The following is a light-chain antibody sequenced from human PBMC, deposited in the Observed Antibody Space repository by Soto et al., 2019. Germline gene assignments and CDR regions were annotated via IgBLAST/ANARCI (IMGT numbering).Light chain of an antibody. CDR2: DAS. Sequence: DILLTQLHSSLSAPVGDRVTITCQANQDINRYVNWYQQKPGKAPKLLIYDASNLETGVPSRFSGSGSGTDFTFTISSLQPEDIATYYCQQYDNHPLTFGGGTKVDIK. V-gene: IGKV1-33*01. CDR1: QDINRY. CDR3: QQYDNHPLT. J-gene: IGKJ4*01.